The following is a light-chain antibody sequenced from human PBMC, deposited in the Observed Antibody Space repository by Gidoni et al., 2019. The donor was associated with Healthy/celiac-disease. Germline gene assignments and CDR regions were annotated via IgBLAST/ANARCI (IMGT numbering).Light chain of an antibody. Sequence: DIVMTQSPLSLPVTPGEPASISCRSSQSLLHSNGYNYLDWYLQKPGQSPQLLIYLGSNRASGVPDRFSGSGSGTDFTLKISRVEAEDVGVYYCMQALQTSWTFXXXTRLEIK. CDR1: QSLLHSNGYNY. J-gene: IGKJ5*01. CDR3: MQALQTSWT. V-gene: IGKV2-28*01. CDR2: LGS.